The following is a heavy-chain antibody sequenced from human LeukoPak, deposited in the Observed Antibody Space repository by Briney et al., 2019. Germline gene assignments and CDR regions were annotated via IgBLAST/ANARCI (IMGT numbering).Heavy chain of an antibody. CDR3: ARGRDGYSFGFDY. V-gene: IGHV5-51*01. CDR2: IYPGDSDT. CDR1: GYSFTNYW. J-gene: IGHJ4*02. Sequence: GESLQISCRGSGYSFTNYWIGWVRQMPGKGLEWMGIIYPGDSDTRYSPSFQGQVTISADKSISTAYLQWSSLKASDTAMYYCARGRDGYSFGFDYWGQGTLVTVSS. D-gene: IGHD5-24*01.